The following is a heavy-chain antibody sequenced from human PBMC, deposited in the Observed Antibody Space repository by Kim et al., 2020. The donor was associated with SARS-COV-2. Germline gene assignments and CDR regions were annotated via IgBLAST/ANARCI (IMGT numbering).Heavy chain of an antibody. CDR2: ISYSGST. Sequence: SETLSLTCTVSGGSISSYYWSWIRQPPGKGLEWIGYISYSGSTNYNPSLKSRVTISVDTSKNQFSLKLSSVTAADTAVDYCARDLMVAGTYAFDIWGQGT. J-gene: IGHJ3*02. V-gene: IGHV4-59*01. D-gene: IGHD2-15*01. CDR3: ARDLMVAGTYAFDI. CDR1: GGSISSYY.